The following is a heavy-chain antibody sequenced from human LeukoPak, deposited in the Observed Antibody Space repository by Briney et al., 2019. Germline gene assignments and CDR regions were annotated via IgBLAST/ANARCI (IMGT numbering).Heavy chain of an antibody. CDR2: IYSGDNT. CDR1: GFTVSSNY. V-gene: IGHV3-66*02. Sequence: GGSLRLSCAASGFTVSSNYMSWVRQAPGKGLEWVSVIYSGDNTYYADSVKGRFTISRDNSKNTLYLQMNSLRAEDTAVYYCARDSASYDYGDYVLDYWGQGTLVTVSS. CDR3: ARDSASYDYGDYVLDY. D-gene: IGHD4-17*01. J-gene: IGHJ4*02.